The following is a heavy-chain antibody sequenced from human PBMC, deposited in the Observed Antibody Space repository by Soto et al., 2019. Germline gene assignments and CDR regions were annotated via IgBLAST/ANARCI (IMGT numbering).Heavy chain of an antibody. D-gene: IGHD3-3*01. CDR2: IKQDGSEK. CDR3: ARARPNVLRFLEWLFHGMDV. J-gene: IGHJ6*02. CDR1: GFTFSSYW. Sequence: GGSLRLSCAASGFTFSSYWMSWVRQAPGKGLEWVANIKQDGSEKYYVDSVKGRFTISRDNAKNSLYLQMNSLRAEDTAVYYCARARPNVLRFLEWLFHGMDVWGQGTTVTVSS. V-gene: IGHV3-7*05.